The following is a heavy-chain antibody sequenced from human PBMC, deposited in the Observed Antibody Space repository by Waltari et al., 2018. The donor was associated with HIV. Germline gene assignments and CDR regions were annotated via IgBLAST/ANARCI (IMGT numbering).Heavy chain of an antibody. Sequence: EVQLVESGGDLVQPGGSLRLTCAASGFTFNRYWMHWVRQAPGKGLVWVSRINNDGSSTSYADSVKGRFTISRDNAKNTVYLQMNSLRAEDMAVYYCASLSYGSGDRDFDYWGQGTLVTVSS. CDR2: INNDGSST. CDR1: GFTFNRYW. V-gene: IGHV3-74*01. CDR3: ASLSYGSGDRDFDY. J-gene: IGHJ4*02. D-gene: IGHD3-10*01.